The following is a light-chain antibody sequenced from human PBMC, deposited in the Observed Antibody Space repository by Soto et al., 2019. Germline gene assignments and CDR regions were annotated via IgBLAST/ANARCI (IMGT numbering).Light chain of an antibody. CDR3: QSYDSSLSAVV. CDR1: SSNIGAGYD. Sequence: QSVLTQPPSVSGAPGQRVTISCTGSSSNIGAGYDVHWYQQLPGTAPKLLIYGNSNRPSGVPDRFSGSKSGTSASLAITGLQAEDEADYYCQSYDSSLSAVVFGGWNKLTVL. CDR2: GNS. V-gene: IGLV1-40*01. J-gene: IGLJ2*01.